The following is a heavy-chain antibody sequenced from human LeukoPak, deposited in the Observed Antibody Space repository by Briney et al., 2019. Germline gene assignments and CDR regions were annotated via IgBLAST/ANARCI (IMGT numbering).Heavy chain of an antibody. J-gene: IGHJ4*02. D-gene: IGHD6-13*01. Sequence: PGESLKISCKGSGFNFTNYWSGWVGQMPGKGLDWMGVIYPGDSDPRYSPSFQGQVTISADKSISTAYLQWSSLKASDTAIYYCARRSSGWYGFDHWGQGTLVTVSS. V-gene: IGHV5-51*01. CDR1: GFNFTNYW. CDR2: IYPGDSDP. CDR3: ARRSSGWYGFDH.